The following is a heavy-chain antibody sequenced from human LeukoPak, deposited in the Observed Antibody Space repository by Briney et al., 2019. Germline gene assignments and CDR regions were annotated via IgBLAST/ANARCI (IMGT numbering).Heavy chain of an antibody. CDR2: VRYDGNNK. Sequence: GGSLRLSCAASGFTFSSFGMHWVRQSPGKGLEWVAFVRYDGNNKYYADSVKGRFTISRDNSKNTLYLQMNSLRGEDTAVYYCFSLLTGTTDYWGQGTLVTVSS. CDR1: GFTFSSFG. V-gene: IGHV3-30*02. D-gene: IGHD1-7*01. CDR3: FSLLTGTTDY. J-gene: IGHJ4*02.